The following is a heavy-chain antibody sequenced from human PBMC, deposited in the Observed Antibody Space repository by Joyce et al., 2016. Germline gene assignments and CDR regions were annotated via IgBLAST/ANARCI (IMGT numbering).Heavy chain of an antibody. J-gene: IGHJ5*02. CDR3: ARWIGSGDYNWFDR. Sequence: DVQLVQSGADMKKPGESLKISCQGSGYSFTSTWFGWVRQMPGEGLEWVGCIYPGDSDTRYNPSFPGHVSISADKSISTAYLQWVSLKASDSAMYYCARWIGSGDYNWFDRWGQGTLVTVSS. CDR1: GYSFTSTW. CDR2: IYPGDSDT. V-gene: IGHV5-51*01. D-gene: IGHD2-2*03.